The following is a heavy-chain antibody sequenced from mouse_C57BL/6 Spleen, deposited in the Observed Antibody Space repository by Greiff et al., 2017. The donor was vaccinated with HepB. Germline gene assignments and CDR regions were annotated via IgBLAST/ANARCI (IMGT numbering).Heavy chain of an antibody. Sequence: QVQLQQSGAELVRPGASVKLSCTASGFNIKDYYMHWVKQRPGQGLEWIGMIHPNSGSTNYNEKFKSKATLTVDKSSSTAYMQLSSLTSEDSAVYYCARWGGDYWGQGTSVTVSS. CDR1: GFNIKDYY. CDR2: IHPNSGST. V-gene: IGHV1-64*01. J-gene: IGHJ4*01. CDR3: ARWGGDY.